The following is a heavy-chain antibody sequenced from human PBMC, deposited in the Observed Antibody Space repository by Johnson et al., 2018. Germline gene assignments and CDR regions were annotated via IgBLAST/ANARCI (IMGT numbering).Heavy chain of an antibody. J-gene: IGHJ3*02. CDR1: GFTFSSYG. D-gene: IGHD3-3*02. V-gene: IGHV3-33*06. CDR2: IWYDGSNK. CDR3: AKVLEESMFRTI. Sequence: QVQLVQSGGGVVQPGRSLRLSCAASGFTFSSYGMHWVRQAPGKGLEWVAVIWYDGSNKYYADSVKGRFTISRDNSKNTLYLQSNSLRAEDTDVYYCAKVLEESMFRTIWGQGTMVTVSS.